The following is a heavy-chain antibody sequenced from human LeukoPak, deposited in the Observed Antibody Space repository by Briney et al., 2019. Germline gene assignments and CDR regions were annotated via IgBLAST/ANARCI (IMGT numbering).Heavy chain of an antibody. D-gene: IGHD2-21*01. V-gene: IGHV4-61*08. CDR3: ARDLVN. CDR1: GGSVSTDDYY. Sequence: SETLSLTCTVSGGSVSTDDYYWSWIRQPPGKGLEWIGSIHDSGSTNYNPSLKSRVTISVDTSKNQFSLRLSSVSAADAAVYYCARDLVNWGQGTLVTVPS. CDR2: IHDSGST. J-gene: IGHJ4*02.